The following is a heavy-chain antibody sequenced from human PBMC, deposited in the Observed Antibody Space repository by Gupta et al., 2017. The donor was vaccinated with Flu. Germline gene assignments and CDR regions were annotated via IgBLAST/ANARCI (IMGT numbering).Heavy chain of an antibody. J-gene: IGHJ4*02. D-gene: IGHD3-22*01. Sequence: EVQVVESGGGLVKPGGSLRLSCAASGFTFYTYTMTWVRQAPGKGLEWVSSISFSSSHIHYADSVKGRFTISRDNAKDSVFLQMNSLRVEDTAVCFCVRDARDGYLDYWGQGSLVTVSS. CDR1: GFTFYTYT. V-gene: IGHV3-21*01. CDR3: VRDARDGYLDY. CDR2: ISFSSSHI.